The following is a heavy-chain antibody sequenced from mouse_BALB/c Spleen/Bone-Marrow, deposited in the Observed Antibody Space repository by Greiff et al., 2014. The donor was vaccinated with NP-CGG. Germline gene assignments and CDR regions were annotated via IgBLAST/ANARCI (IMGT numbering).Heavy chain of an antibody. Sequence: VQLQQPGAELVKPGASVKLSCTASGFNIKDTYMHWVKQRPEQGLEWIGRIDPANGNTEYDPKFQGKATITADTSSNTAYLQLSSLTSEDTAVYYCAAYYRYLAWFAYWGQGTLVTVSA. V-gene: IGHV14-3*02. CDR3: AAYYRYLAWFAY. D-gene: IGHD2-14*01. CDR2: IDPANGNT. CDR1: GFNIKDTY. J-gene: IGHJ3*01.